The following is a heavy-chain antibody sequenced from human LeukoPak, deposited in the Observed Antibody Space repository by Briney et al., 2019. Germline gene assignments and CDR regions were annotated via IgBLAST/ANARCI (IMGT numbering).Heavy chain of an antibody. CDR1: GGSISSGSYY. J-gene: IGHJ5*02. V-gene: IGHV4-61*02. Sequence: SETLSLTCTVSGGSISSGSYYCSWIRQPAGKGLEWIGRIYTSGSTNYNPSLKSRVTISVDTSKNQFSLKLSSVTAADTAVYYCATRRVYCSGGSCYNWFDPWGQGTLVTVSS. D-gene: IGHD2-15*01. CDR2: IYTSGST. CDR3: ATRRVYCSGGSCYNWFDP.